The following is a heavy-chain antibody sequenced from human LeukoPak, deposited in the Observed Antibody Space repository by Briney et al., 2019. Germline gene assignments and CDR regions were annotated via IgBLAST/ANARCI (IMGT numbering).Heavy chain of an antibody. Sequence: GTSVKVSCKAFGYTFTSYGINWVRQAPGQGLGWMGWISAFLGETDYAQKFQGRVTMTTDTSTNTAYMELRSLRSDDTDVYYCARDSYDSSGSYYFLKLFDFWGQGTLVTVSS. D-gene: IGHD3-22*01. CDR3: ARDSYDSSGSYYFLKLFDF. CDR2: ISAFLGET. J-gene: IGHJ4*02. CDR1: GYTFTSYG. V-gene: IGHV1-18*01.